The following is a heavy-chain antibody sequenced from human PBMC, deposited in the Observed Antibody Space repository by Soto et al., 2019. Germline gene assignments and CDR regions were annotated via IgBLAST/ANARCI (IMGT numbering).Heavy chain of an antibody. CDR2: IKQDGSEK. D-gene: IGHD5-12*01. V-gene: IGHV3-7*01. CDR1: GFTFSSYW. Sequence: EVQLVESGGGLVKPGGSLRLSCAASGFTFSSYWMSWVRQAPGKGLEWVANIKQDGSEKYYVDSVKGRFTISRDNAKNSLYLQMNSLRAEDTAVYYCARERSGYSGYATYYYYYMDVWGKGTTVTVSS. CDR3: ARERSGYSGYATYYYYYMDV. J-gene: IGHJ6*03.